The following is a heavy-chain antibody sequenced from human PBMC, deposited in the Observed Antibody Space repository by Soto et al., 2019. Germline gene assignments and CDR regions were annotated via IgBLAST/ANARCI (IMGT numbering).Heavy chain of an antibody. D-gene: IGHD4-17*01. CDR2: IYYSGST. Sequence: SETLSLTCTVSGGSISSSSYYWGWIRQPPGKGLEWIGSIYYSGSTYYNPSLKSRVTISVDTSKNQFSLKLSSVTAADTAVYYCARHEHDYGGNSAGYGMDVWGQGTTVT. V-gene: IGHV4-39*01. CDR1: GGSISSSSYY. CDR3: ARHEHDYGGNSAGYGMDV. J-gene: IGHJ6*02.